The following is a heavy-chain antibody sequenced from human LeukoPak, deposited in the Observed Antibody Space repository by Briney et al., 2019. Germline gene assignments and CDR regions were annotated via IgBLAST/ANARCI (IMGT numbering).Heavy chain of an antibody. CDR2: INPNTGGT. V-gene: IGHV1-2*02. Sequence: ASVKVSCKASAYTFTGYYLHWVRQAPGQGLEWMGWINPNTGGTNYAQKFQGRVTMTRDTSISTAYMELSRLRSDDTAVYYCARGGGVGATTRSLTGYWGQGTLVTVSS. D-gene: IGHD1-26*01. CDR1: AYTFTGYY. J-gene: IGHJ4*02. CDR3: ARGGGVGATTRSLTGY.